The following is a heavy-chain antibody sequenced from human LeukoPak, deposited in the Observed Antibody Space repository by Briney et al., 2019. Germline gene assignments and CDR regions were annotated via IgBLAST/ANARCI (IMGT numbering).Heavy chain of an antibody. CDR2: MSPNSGNT. V-gene: IGHV1-8*01. CDR1: GYTFTSYD. CDR3: AREYCSSTSCPYYYYGMDV. J-gene: IGHJ6*02. Sequence: ASVKVSCKASGYTFTSYDINWVRQATGQGLEWMGWMSPNSGNTGYAQKFQGRVTMTRNTSISTAYMELSSLRSEDTAVYYCAREYCSSTSCPYYYYGMDVWGQGTTVTVSS. D-gene: IGHD2-2*01.